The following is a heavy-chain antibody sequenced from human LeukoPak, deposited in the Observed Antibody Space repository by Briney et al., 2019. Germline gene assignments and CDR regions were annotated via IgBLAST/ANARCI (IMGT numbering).Heavy chain of an antibody. CDR1: GGSFSGYY. CDR3: ARDYYWDSRSSDY. J-gene: IGHJ4*02. V-gene: IGHV4-34*01. Sequence: SETLSLTCAVYGGSFSGYYWSWIRQPPGKGLEWIGEINHSGSTNYNPSLKSRVTISVDTSKNQFSLKLSSVTAADTAVYYCARDYYWDSRSSDYWGQGTLVTVSS. D-gene: IGHD3-10*01. CDR2: INHSGST.